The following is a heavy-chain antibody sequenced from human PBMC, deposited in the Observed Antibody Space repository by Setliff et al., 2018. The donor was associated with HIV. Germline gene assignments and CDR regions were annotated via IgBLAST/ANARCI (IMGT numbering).Heavy chain of an antibody. D-gene: IGHD2-15*01. CDR3: ARGGFNHAFDI. CDR2: VNNDGTDT. V-gene: IGHV3-74*01. CDR1: GFTFNSYW. Sequence: HLGGSLRLSCVASGFTFNSYWMYWVRQAPGKGLVCVSRVNNDGTDTIYTDSVKGRFTISRDNAKSTVYLQMGSLSADDTAVYYCARGGFNHAFDIWGQGTMVTVSS. J-gene: IGHJ3*02.